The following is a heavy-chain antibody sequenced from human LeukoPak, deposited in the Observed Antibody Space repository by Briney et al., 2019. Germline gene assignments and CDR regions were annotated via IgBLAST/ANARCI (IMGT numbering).Heavy chain of an antibody. V-gene: IGHV1-2*02. J-gene: IGHJ4*02. D-gene: IGHD2-15*01. Sequence: ASVKVSCKASGYTFTGYYIHWMRQAPGQGLEWMGWMNPNRGDTSYAQKFQGSVTMTRDTPINTAYMKLSGLTSDDTAVYYCGRRRIDCSDTGCYVDYWGQGTLVTVSS. CDR2: MNPNRGDT. CDR1: GYTFTGYY. CDR3: GRRRIDCSDTGCYVDY.